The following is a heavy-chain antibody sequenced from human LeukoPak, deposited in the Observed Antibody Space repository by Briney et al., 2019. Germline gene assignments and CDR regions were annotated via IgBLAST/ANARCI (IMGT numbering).Heavy chain of an antibody. D-gene: IGHD5-18*01. CDR1: GFTFNTYG. V-gene: IGHV3-33*01. J-gene: IGHJ3*02. CDR2: IWYDGSIK. Sequence: TGGSLRLSCAASGFTFNTYGMNWVRQAPGKGLEWVAVIWYDGSIKYYAESVKGRFTVSRDNSENTLYLQMNSLRAEDTAVYYCARDRGWIQHDIWGQGTMVTVSS. CDR3: ARDRGWIQHDI.